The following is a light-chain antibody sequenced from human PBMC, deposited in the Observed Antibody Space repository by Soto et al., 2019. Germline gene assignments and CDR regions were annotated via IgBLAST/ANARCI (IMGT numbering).Light chain of an antibody. J-gene: IGKJ2*01. V-gene: IGKV3-20*01. CDR2: GAS. Sequence: EIVLTQSPGTLSLSPGERATLSCRASQSVSSSYLAWYQQKPGQAPRLLIYGASIRATGIPDRFSGSGSGTDFTLTISRLEPEDFAVYYCQQYGSSYSYTFGQGTKLEIK. CDR1: QSVSSSY. CDR3: QQYGSSYSYT.